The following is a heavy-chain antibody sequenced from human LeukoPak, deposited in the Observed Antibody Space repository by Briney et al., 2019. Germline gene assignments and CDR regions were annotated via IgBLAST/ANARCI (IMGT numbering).Heavy chain of an antibody. V-gene: IGHV4-38-2*01. CDR3: ARHRILPAPRINWFDP. J-gene: IGHJ5*02. CDR2: VYHSGST. Sequence: SETLSLTCAVSGYSISSGYYWGWIRQPPGKGLEWIGSVYHSGSTYYNPSLKSRVTISVDTSKNQFSLKLSSVTAADTAVYYCARHRILPAPRINWFDPWGQGTLVTVSS. CDR1: GYSISSGYY. D-gene: IGHD2-2*01.